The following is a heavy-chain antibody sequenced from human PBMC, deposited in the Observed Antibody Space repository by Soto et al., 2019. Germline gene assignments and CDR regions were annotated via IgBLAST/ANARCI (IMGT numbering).Heavy chain of an antibody. Sequence: SETLSLTCTVSGGSISSYYWSWIRQPPGKGLEWIGYIYYSGSTNYNPSLKSRVTISVDTSKNQFSLKLSSVTAADMAVYYCARDHGYCSSTSCYSRFYFDTWGQGTLVTVSS. D-gene: IGHD2-2*03. CDR1: GGSISSYY. CDR3: ARDHGYCSSTSCYSRFYFDT. CDR2: IYYSGST. V-gene: IGHV4-59*01. J-gene: IGHJ4*02.